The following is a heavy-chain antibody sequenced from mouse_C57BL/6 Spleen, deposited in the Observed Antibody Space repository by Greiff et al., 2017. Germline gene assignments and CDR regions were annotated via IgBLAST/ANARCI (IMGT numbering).Heavy chain of an antibody. CDR1: GYTFTSYW. CDR2: IDPSDSYT. D-gene: IGHD1-1*01. CDR3: AGGDYYGSSYVGSY. J-gene: IGHJ2*01. V-gene: IGHV1-50*01. Sequence: QVQLKQPGAELVKPGASVKLSCKASGYTFTSYWMQWVKQRPGQGLEWIGEIDPSDSYTNYNQKFKGKATLTVDTSSSTAYMQLSSLTSEDSAVYYCAGGDYYGSSYVGSYWGQGTTLTVSS.